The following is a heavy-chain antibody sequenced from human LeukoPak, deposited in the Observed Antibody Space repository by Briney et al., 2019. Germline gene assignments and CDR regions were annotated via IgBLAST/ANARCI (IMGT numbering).Heavy chain of an antibody. Sequence: PSETLSLTCTVSGGSISSSSYYWGWIRQPPGKGLDWIGSIYYSGSTYYNPSLKSRVTISVDTSKNQFSLKLSSVTAADTAVYYCARLGYCSGGSCFSTPYYYYYMDVWGKGTTVTVSS. J-gene: IGHJ6*03. V-gene: IGHV4-39*01. CDR1: GGSISSSSYY. CDR3: ARLGYCSGGSCFSTPYYYYYMDV. CDR2: IYYSGST. D-gene: IGHD2-15*01.